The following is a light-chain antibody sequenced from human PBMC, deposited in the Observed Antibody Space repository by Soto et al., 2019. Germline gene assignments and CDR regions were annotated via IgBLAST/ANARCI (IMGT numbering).Light chain of an antibody. V-gene: IGKV3-20*01. CDR3: QQYGSSPMYT. CDR1: QSVSSSY. Sequence: EIVLTQSPGTLSLSPGERATLSCRASQSVSSSYLAWYQQKPGQAPMLLIYGASSRATGITDRFSGSGSGTDVTLTISRLEPADFAVYYCQQYGSSPMYTFGQGTKLEIK. J-gene: IGKJ2*01. CDR2: GAS.